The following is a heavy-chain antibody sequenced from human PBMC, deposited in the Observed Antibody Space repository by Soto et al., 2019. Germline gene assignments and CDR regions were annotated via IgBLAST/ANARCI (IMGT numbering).Heavy chain of an antibody. CDR2: ISAYNGNT. V-gene: IGHV1-18*01. J-gene: IGHJ4*02. Sequence: QVQLVQSGAEVKKPGASVKVSCKASGYTFTSYGISWVRQAPGQGLEGMGWISAYNGNTNYAQKPQGRVTMTTDTSSSTAYMELRSLRSDDTAVYYCARDCSGDSCYGLYYFDYWGQGTLVTVSS. CDR3: ARDCSGDSCYGLYYFDY. D-gene: IGHD2-15*01. CDR1: GYTFTSYG.